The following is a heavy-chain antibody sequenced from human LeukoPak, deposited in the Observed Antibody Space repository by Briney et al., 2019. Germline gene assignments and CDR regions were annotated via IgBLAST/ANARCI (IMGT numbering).Heavy chain of an antibody. D-gene: IGHD3-10*01. CDR2: ISGSGGST. Sequence: GGSLRLSCAASGFTFSSYAMSWVRQAPGKGLEWVSAISGSGGSTYYADSVKGRSTISRDNSKNTLYLQMNSLRAEDTAVYYCAKYLTITMVRGVTDPWAFDAFDIWGQGTMVTVSS. CDR1: GFTFSSYA. CDR3: AKYLTITMVRGVTDPWAFDAFDI. J-gene: IGHJ3*02. V-gene: IGHV3-23*01.